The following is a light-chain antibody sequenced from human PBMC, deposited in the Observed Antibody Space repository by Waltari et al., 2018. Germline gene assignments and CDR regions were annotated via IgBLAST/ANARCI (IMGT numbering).Light chain of an antibody. CDR2: GTS. CDR3: QHYVRLPGT. V-gene: IGKV3-20*01. CDR1: PSVSRT. J-gene: IGKJ1*01. Sequence: ELVLTQSPGILSLSPGERATLACSASPSVSRTLAWYQQKPGQAPRLLIYGTSTRATGIPDRFSGGGSGTDFSLTISRLEPEDFAVYYCQHYVRLPGTFGQGTKVEIK.